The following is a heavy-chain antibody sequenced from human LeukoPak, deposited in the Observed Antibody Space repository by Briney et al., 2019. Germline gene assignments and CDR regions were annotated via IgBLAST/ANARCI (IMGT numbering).Heavy chain of an antibody. Sequence: PSETLSLTCAVYGGSFSGYYWSWIRQPPGKGLEWFGYITYNGRTNYNPSLKSRVSMSVDTSKNQFSLKLSSVTAADTAVYYCARVTGTSAILYWGQGTLVTVSS. CDR2: ITYNGRT. V-gene: IGHV4-34*10. CDR3: ARVTGTSAILY. J-gene: IGHJ4*02. D-gene: IGHD2-2*01. CDR1: GGSFSGYY.